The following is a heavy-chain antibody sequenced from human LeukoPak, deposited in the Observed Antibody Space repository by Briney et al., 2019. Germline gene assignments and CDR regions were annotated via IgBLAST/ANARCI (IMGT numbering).Heavy chain of an antibody. J-gene: IGHJ4*02. Sequence: PGGSLRLSCAASGFTFDDYAMSWVRQAPGKGLEWVSAISGSGGSTYYADSVKGRFTISRDNSKNTLYLQMNSLRAEDTAVYYCAKDFSGSGWYYWGQGTLVTVSS. V-gene: IGHV3-23*01. CDR1: GFTFDDYA. CDR3: AKDFSGSGWYY. CDR2: ISGSGGST. D-gene: IGHD6-19*01.